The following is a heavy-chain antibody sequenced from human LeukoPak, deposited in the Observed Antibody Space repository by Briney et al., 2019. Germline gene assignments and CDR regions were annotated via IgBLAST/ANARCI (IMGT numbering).Heavy chain of an antibody. V-gene: IGHV1-2*02. CDR3: ARVDFGRTGPGSDMSQNWFDP. D-gene: IGHD1-26*01. CDR1: EYTFTGYY. J-gene: IGHJ5*02. Sequence: ASVKVSCKASEYTFTGYYMHWVRQAPGQGLEWMGWINPNSGGTNYAQKFQGRVTMTRDTSISTAYMELSRLRSDDTAVYYCARVDFGRTGPGSDMSQNWFDPWGQGTLVTVSS. CDR2: INPNSGGT.